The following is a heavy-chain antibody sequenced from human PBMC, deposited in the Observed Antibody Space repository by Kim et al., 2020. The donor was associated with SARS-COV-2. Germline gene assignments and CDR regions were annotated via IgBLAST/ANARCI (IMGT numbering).Heavy chain of an antibody. J-gene: IGHJ4*02. CDR1: GFTFGDYA. V-gene: IGHV3-9*01. Sequence: GGSLRLSCAASGFTFGDYAMHWVRQAPGKGLEWVSGISWNSGSIGYADSVKGRFTISRDNAKNSLYLQMNSLRAEDTALYYCAKERAAAAGTEGSGFDYWGQGTLVTVSS. D-gene: IGHD6-13*01. CDR2: ISWNSGSI. CDR3: AKERAAAAGTEGSGFDY.